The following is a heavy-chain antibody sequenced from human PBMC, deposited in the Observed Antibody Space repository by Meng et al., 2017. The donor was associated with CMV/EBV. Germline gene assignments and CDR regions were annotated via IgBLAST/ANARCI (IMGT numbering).Heavy chain of an antibody. Sequence: GQLQESGPSLGKPSETLSLTCTGSGGSISSYYWGWIRQPAGKGLEWIGRIYTSGSTNYNPSLKSRVTMSVDTSKNQFSLKLSSVTAADTAVYYCARGSYYRYVIDYWGQGTLVTVSS. D-gene: IGHD2-21*01. CDR2: IYTSGST. V-gene: IGHV4-4*07. CDR1: GGSISSYY. CDR3: ARGSYYRYVIDY. J-gene: IGHJ4*02.